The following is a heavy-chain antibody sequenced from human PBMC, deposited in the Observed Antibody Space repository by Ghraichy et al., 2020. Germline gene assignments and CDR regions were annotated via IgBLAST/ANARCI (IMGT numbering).Heavy chain of an antibody. Sequence: GGSLRLSCAASGFTFSNAWMSWVRQAPGKGLEWVGRIKSKTDGGTTDYAAPVKGRFTISRDDSKNTLYLQMNSLKTEDTAVYYCTENYDSGGYSDYWGQGTLVTVSS. V-gene: IGHV3-15*01. J-gene: IGHJ4*02. CDR2: IKSKTDGGTT. CDR3: TENYDSGGYSDY. D-gene: IGHD3-22*01. CDR1: GFTFSNAW.